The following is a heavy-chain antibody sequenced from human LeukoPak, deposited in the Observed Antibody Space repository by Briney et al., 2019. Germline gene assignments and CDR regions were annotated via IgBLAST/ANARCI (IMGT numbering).Heavy chain of an antibody. CDR2: IIPIFGTA. V-gene: IGHV1-69*13. Sequence: SVKVSCKASGYTFTSYGISWVRQAPGQGLEWMGGIIPIFGTANYAQKFQGRVTITADESTSTAYMELSSLRSEDTAVYYCARGRGDCSSGVCYTAYFYYSMDVWGQGTTVTVSS. J-gene: IGHJ6*02. CDR1: GYTFTSYG. D-gene: IGHD2-8*01. CDR3: ARGRGDCSSGVCYTAYFYYSMDV.